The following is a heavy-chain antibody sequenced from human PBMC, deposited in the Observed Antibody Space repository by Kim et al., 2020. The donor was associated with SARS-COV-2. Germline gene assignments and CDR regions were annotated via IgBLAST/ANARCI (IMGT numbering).Heavy chain of an antibody. V-gene: IGHV3-30*04. Sequence: GGSLRLSCAASGFTFSSYAMHWVRQAPGKGLEWVAVISYDGSNKYYADSVKGRSTISRDNSKNTLDLKMNSRRAEDTAVYYCARVSYSSAHYYYYYMDV. CDR3: ARVSYSSAHYYYYYMDV. CDR2: ISYDGSNK. D-gene: IGHD6-19*01. CDR1: GFTFSSYA. J-gene: IGHJ6*03.